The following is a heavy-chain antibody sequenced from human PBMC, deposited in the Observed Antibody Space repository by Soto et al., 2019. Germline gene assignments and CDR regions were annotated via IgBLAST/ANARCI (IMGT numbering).Heavy chain of an antibody. CDR3: ARGNDSSGYLPYYYYYYGMDV. J-gene: IGHJ6*02. V-gene: IGHV4-59*01. Sequence: PSETLSLTCTGSVGSISSYYWSLIRQPPGKGLEWIGYIYYSGSTNYNPSLKSRVTISVDTSKNQFSLKLSSVTAADTAVYYCARGNDSSGYLPYYYYYYGMDVWGQGNKVNVS. CDR1: VGSISSYY. CDR2: IYYSGST. D-gene: IGHD3-22*01.